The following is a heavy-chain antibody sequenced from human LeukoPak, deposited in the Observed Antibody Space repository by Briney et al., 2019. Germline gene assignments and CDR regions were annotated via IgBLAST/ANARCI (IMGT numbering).Heavy chain of an antibody. V-gene: IGHV4-59*12. CDR1: GDSISSYY. Sequence: SETLSLTCTVSGDSISSYYWSWIRQPPGKGLEWIGYIYYSGSTKYNPSLKSRVTMSVDTSKNQFSLELTSVAAADTAIYYCARDVGSSGGYYGMDLWGQGTTVTVSS. CDR2: IYYSGST. D-gene: IGHD6-6*01. J-gene: IGHJ6*02. CDR3: ARDVGSSGGYYGMDL.